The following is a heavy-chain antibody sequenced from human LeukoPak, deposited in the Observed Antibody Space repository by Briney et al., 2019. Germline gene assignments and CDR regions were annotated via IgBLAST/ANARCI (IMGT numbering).Heavy chain of an antibody. J-gene: IGHJ4*02. V-gene: IGHV3-53*01. CDR1: GFVVDSGY. CDR2: LYSGGST. Sequence: GGSLRLSCAVSGFVVDSGYMSWVRQAPGKELEWISVLYSGGSTYYADSVKGRFTISRDNAKNSLYLQMNSLRAEDTAVYYCAREKANLGFSDYWGQGTLVTVSS. CDR3: AREKANLGFSDY. D-gene: IGHD4/OR15-4a*01.